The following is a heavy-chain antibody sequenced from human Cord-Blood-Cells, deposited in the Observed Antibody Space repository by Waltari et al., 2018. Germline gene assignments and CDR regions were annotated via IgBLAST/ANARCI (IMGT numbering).Heavy chain of an antibody. V-gene: IGHV1-24*01. D-gene: IGHD6-6*01. CDR3: ATEPRLELAARDDAFDI. CDR2: VDPEDGET. Sequence: QVQLVQSGAEVKKPGASVKVSCKVSGYTLTELSMHWVRQAPGKGLEWMGGVDPEDGETIDAAKFQGRVTMTEDTSTDTAYMGLSSRRSEDTAVYYCATEPRLELAARDDAFDIWGQGTMVTVSS. CDR1: GYTLTELS. J-gene: IGHJ3*02.